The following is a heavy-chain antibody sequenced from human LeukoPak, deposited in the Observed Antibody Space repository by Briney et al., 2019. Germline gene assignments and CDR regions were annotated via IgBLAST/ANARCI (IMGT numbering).Heavy chain of an antibody. Sequence: GGSLRLSCAASGFTFSSYEMNWVRQAPGRGLEWVSYISSSGSTIYYADSVKGRFTISRDNAKNSLYLQMNSPRAEDTAVYYCARTPYYTNFDYWGQGTLVTVSS. J-gene: IGHJ4*02. CDR1: GFTFSSYE. CDR3: ARTPYYTNFDY. D-gene: IGHD3-10*01. CDR2: ISSSGSTI. V-gene: IGHV3-48*03.